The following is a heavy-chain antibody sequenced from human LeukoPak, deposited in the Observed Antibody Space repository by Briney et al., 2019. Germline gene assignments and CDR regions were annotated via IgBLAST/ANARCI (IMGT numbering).Heavy chain of an antibody. V-gene: IGHV3-30*02. J-gene: IGHJ4*02. Sequence: GGSLRLSCASSGFAFSDYEMNWVRQAPGKGLEWVAVIWYDGSNKYYADSVKGRFTISRDNSKNTLYLQMNSLRAEDTAVYYCAKDLTGITGTTPDDYWGQGALVTVSS. CDR3: AKDLTGITGTTPDDY. D-gene: IGHD1-20*01. CDR1: GFAFSDYE. CDR2: IWYDGSNK.